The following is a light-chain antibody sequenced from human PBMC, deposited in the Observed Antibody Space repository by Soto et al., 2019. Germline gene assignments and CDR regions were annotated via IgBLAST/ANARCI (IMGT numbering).Light chain of an antibody. CDR1: QSVTNSD. CDR2: DAS. V-gene: IGKV3-20*01. J-gene: IGKJ4*01. Sequence: IVLTQSPGTLSLSPGERATLSCRASQSVTNSDLAWYQQKPGQAPRLLIYDASSRATGIPDRFSGSGSGTDFTLTISRLEPEDFAVYYCQQYGRSPPTFGGGTKVDI. CDR3: QQYGRSPPT.